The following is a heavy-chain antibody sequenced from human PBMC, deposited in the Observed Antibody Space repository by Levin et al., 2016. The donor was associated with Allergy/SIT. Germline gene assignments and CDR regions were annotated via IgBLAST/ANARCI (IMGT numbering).Heavy chain of an antibody. J-gene: IGHJ4*02. V-gene: IGHV3-74*01. D-gene: IGHD5-12*01. CDR3: ARDRGGYDYRHYFDY. CDR2: INSDGSST. Sequence: GESLKISCAASGFTFSSYWMHWVRQAPGKGLVWVSRINSDGSSTSYADSVKGRFTISRDNAKNTLYLQMNSLRAEDTAVYYCARDRGGYDYRHYFDYWGQGTLVTVSS. CDR1: GFTFSSYW.